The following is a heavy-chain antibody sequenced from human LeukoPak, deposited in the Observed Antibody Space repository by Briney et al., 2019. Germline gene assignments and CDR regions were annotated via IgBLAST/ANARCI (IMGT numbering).Heavy chain of an antibody. J-gene: IGHJ4*02. Sequence: GGSLRLSCAASGFTFSSYWMSWVRQAPGKGLEWVANIKQDGSEKYYVDSVKGRFTISRDNAKNSLYLQMNSLRAEDTAVYYCAKEFGIFRAPFDYWGQGTLVTVSS. CDR1: GFTFSSYW. CDR2: IKQDGSEK. D-gene: IGHD3-9*01. CDR3: AKEFGIFRAPFDY. V-gene: IGHV3-7*03.